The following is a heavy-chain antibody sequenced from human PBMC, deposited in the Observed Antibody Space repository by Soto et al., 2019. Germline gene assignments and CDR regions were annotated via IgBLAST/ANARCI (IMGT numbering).Heavy chain of an antibody. V-gene: IGHV1-69*01. CDR2: IIPVFGII. Sequence: QVHLLLQSGAEVKKPGSSVKVACKASGGNPSNSAISWVRQAPGQGLEWMGGIIPVFGIISHAQNCQGRVTITADESTSTAYMELSSLRSEDTAVYFCAGGRIVVAGSSAYYSMDVWGQGTTGTVSS. CDR1: GGNPSNSA. CDR3: AGGRIVVAGSSAYYSMDV. J-gene: IGHJ6*02. D-gene: IGHD6-19*01.